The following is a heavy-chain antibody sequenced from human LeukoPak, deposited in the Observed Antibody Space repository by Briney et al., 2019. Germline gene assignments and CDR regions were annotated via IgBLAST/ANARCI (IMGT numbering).Heavy chain of an antibody. V-gene: IGHV4-34*01. D-gene: IGHD2-2*01. CDR2: INRSGST. CDR1: SGSFSGYY. CDR3: ARDRGPAAAIFDY. Sequence: PSETLSLTCAVYSGSFSGYYWNWIRQPPGKGLEWIGEINRSGSTNYNPSLKNRVTISFDTSKNQFSLKLSSVTAADTAVYYCARDRGPAAAIFDYWGQGTLVTVSS. J-gene: IGHJ4*02.